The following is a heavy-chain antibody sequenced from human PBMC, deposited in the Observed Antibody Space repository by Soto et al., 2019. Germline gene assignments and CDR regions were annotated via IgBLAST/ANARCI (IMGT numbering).Heavy chain of an antibody. J-gene: IGHJ2*01. CDR3: ARETSVVFGMAHTVCYFDL. CDR2: IYYSGST. D-gene: IGHD3-3*01. Sequence: QVQLQESGPGLVKSSQTLSLTCRVSGGSINHGDYYWSCIRKPTGKGLEWIGYIYYSGSTYFDPSLTSRLSMSLDTSKNQCSLQMTSGTAAYPAGYYCARETSVVFGMAHTVCYFDLWGRGTPVTVSS. V-gene: IGHV4-30-4*01. CDR1: GGSINHGDYY.